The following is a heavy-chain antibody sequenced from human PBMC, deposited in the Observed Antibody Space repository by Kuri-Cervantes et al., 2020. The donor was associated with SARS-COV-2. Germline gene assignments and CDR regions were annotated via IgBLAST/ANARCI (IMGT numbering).Heavy chain of an antibody. CDR3: TTDSITGPIMDV. Sequence: GESLKISCAASGFTFSNAWMSWVRQAPGKGLEWVGRIKSKTDGGTTDYAAPVKGRFTISRDDSKNTLYLQMNSLKTEDTAVYYCTTDSITGPIMDVWGKETTVTVSS. D-gene: IGHD1-20*01. J-gene: IGHJ6*03. CDR2: IKSKTDGGTT. CDR1: GFTFSNAW. V-gene: IGHV3-15*01.